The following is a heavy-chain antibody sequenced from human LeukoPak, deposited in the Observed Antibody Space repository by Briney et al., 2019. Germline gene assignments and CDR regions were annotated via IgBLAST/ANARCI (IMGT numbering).Heavy chain of an antibody. CDR2: INHSGST. V-gene: IGHV4-34*01. Sequence: PSETLSLTCAVYGGSFSGYYWSWIRQPPGKGLEWIGEINHSGSTNYNPSLKSRVTISVDTSKNQFSLRLSSVTAADTAVYYCARDLRGGGWYPYFDYWGQGTLVTVSS. CDR1: GGSFSGYY. CDR3: ARDLRGGGWYPYFDY. J-gene: IGHJ4*02. D-gene: IGHD6-19*01.